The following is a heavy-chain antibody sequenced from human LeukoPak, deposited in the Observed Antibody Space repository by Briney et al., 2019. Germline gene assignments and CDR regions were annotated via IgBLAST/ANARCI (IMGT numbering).Heavy chain of an antibody. CDR3: ARDPGYSSPRGDY. V-gene: IGHV1-2*02. CDR2: INPNSGGT. D-gene: IGHD5-18*01. Sequence: ASVKVSCKAYGYTFTGYFMHWVRQAPGQGLEWMGWINPNSGGTHYAQKFQGRVTMTRDTSISTAYMELSRLRSEDTAVYYCARDPGYSSPRGDYWGQGTLVTVSS. CDR1: GYTFTGYF. J-gene: IGHJ4*02.